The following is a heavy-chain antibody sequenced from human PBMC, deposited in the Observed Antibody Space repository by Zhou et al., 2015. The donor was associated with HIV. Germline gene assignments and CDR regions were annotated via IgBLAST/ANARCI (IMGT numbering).Heavy chain of an antibody. V-gene: IGHV1-69*01. D-gene: IGHD6-6*01. J-gene: IGHJ6*03. CDR2: IIPIFGTA. CDR3: ARGIAAHPEQVVYYYYMDV. Sequence: QVQLVQSGAEVKKPGSSVKVSCKASGGTFSSYAISWVRQAPGQGLEWMGGIIPIFGTANYAQKFQGRVTITADESTSTAYMELSSLRSEDTAVYYCARGIAAHPEQVVYYYYMDVWGKGTTVTVSS. CDR1: GGTFSSYA.